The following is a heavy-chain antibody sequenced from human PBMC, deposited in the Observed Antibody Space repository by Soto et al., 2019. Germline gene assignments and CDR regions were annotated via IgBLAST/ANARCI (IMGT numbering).Heavy chain of an antibody. J-gene: IGHJ4*02. CDR2: IHTSGDT. V-gene: IGHV3-53*01. D-gene: IGHD2-8*01. CDR1: GFSVGGNH. Sequence: LRLSCAASGFSVGGNHLTWVRQAPGKGLEWVAVIHTSGDTYYADSVQGRFTISRDNSKNTVYLQMNSLRVGDTAMYFCARGVNDDSWGQGTLVTVSS. CDR3: ARGVNDDS.